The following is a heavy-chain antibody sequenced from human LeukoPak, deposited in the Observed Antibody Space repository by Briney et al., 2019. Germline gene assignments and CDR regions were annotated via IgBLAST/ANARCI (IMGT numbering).Heavy chain of an antibody. CDR2: ISGSGDST. J-gene: IGHJ4*02. CDR1: GFTFSSYA. CDR3: ARDPYGDTLLFDY. D-gene: IGHD4-17*01. V-gene: IGHV3-23*01. Sequence: GGSLRLSCAASGFTFSSYAMNWVRQAPGKGLEWVSVISGSGDSTHYADSVKGRFTISRDNSKNTLHLQMNSLRVEDTAIYYCARDPYGDTLLFDYWGQGTLVTVSS.